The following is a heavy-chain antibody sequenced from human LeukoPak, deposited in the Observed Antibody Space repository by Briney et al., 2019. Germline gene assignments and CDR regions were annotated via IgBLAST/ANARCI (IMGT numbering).Heavy chain of an antibody. J-gene: IGHJ5*02. Sequence: GGSLRLSCAASGFTFRDYYMSWIRQAPGKGLEWVSYISSSGSTRYYADSVKGRFTISRDNAKNSLYLQMNSLRAEDTAVSCCARRPHYYDSSGYPVFDPWGQGTLVTVSS. CDR3: ARRPHYYDSSGYPVFDP. CDR1: GFTFRDYY. CDR2: ISSSGSTR. D-gene: IGHD3-22*01. V-gene: IGHV3-11*04.